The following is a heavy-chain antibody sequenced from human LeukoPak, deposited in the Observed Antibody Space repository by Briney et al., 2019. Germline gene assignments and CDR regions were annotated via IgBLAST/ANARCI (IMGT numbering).Heavy chain of an antibody. V-gene: IGHV3-30*02. D-gene: IGHD3-22*01. Sequence: GGSLRLSCAASGFSFSNYGMDWVRQAPGKGLEWVAFIRFDGSDRYYTDSVKGRFTLYRDISRNTLYLQMNSLRADDTAVYYCAKAGAMILQHYFDYWGQGTLVTVSS. CDR2: IRFDGSDR. CDR1: GFSFSNYG. CDR3: AKAGAMILQHYFDY. J-gene: IGHJ4*02.